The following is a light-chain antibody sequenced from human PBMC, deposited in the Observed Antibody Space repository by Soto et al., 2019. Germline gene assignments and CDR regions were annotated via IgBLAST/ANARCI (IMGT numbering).Light chain of an antibody. CDR1: QSVSSY. Sequence: VMTQSPATLAVLHGGRATLSCWASQSVSSYLAWHHQTAGQATRLLIYGATTRATDIPARFSGSGSGTEFTLTISSLQSEDFALYYCQQYNNWPLTFGGGTKV. J-gene: IGKJ4*01. CDR3: QQYNNWPLT. V-gene: IGKV3-15*01. CDR2: GAT.